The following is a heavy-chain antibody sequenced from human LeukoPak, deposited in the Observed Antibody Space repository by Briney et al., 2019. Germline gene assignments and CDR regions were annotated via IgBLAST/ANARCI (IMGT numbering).Heavy chain of an antibody. D-gene: IGHD3-10*01. Sequence: ASVKISCKASTYIFNKYYIHWVRQAPGRGLEWMGIINPTSGRTSYAQSFQARVTMTRDMSTNTMYMDLSSLKSEDTAVYYCASGGEFRGSAFDIWGQGTTVIVSS. CDR1: TYIFNKYY. J-gene: IGHJ3*02. V-gene: IGHV1-46*02. CDR3: ASGGEFRGSAFDI. CDR2: INPTSGRT.